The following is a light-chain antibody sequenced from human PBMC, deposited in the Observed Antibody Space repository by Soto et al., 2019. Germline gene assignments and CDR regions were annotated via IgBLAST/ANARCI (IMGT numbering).Light chain of an antibody. CDR3: GTWDSSLSAGGV. Sequence: QSVLTQPPSVSAAPGQKVTISCSGNSSKFGNNYVSWYQQPPGTAPKLLIYDNNKRPSGIPDRFSGSKSGTSATLGITGLQTGDEADYYCGTWDSSLSAGGVFGTGTKVTVL. J-gene: IGLJ1*01. V-gene: IGLV1-51*01. CDR1: SSKFGNNY. CDR2: DNN.